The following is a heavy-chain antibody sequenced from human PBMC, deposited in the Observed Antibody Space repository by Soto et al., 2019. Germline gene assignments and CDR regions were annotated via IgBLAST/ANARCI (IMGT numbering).Heavy chain of an antibody. D-gene: IGHD2-2*01. J-gene: IGHJ5*02. V-gene: IGHV4-39*01. Sequence: QLQLQESGPGLVKPSETLSLTCTVSGGSISSSSYYWGWIRQPPGKGLEWIGSIYYSGSTYYNPSLKSRVTISVDTSKNQFSLKLSSVTAADTAVYYCARLSYCSSTSCRFDPWGQGTLVTVSS. CDR2: IYYSGST. CDR1: GGSISSSSYY. CDR3: ARLSYCSSTSCRFDP.